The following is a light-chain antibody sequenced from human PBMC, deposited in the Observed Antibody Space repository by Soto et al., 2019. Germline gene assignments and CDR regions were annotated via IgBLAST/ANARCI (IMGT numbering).Light chain of an antibody. CDR3: QSYDSSLSGYV. CDR2: GDS. J-gene: IGLJ1*01. CDR1: TSNIGAGYA. V-gene: IGLV1-40*01. Sequence: QSALTQPPSVSGAPGQRVTISCTGSTSNIGAGYAVHWYQQLPGTAPKLLIYGDSNRPSGVPDRLSGSKSGTSASLAITGLRAEDEADYYCQSYDSSLSGYVFGTGTKVTVL.